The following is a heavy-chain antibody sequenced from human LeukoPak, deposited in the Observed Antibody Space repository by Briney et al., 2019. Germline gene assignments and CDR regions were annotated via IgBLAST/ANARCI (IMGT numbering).Heavy chain of an antibody. CDR3: ARDHLLFRQPPNWFDP. V-gene: IGHV1-2*02. CDR1: GYTFSDYY. Sequence: ASVKVSCKASGYTFSDYYMHWVRQAPGQGLEWMGWINPDSGGTQYAQKSQDRVTMTSDTSISTAYMELSRLRSDDTAVYYCARDHLLFRQPPNWFDPWGQGTLVTVSS. D-gene: IGHD1-14*01. CDR2: INPDSGGT. J-gene: IGHJ5*02.